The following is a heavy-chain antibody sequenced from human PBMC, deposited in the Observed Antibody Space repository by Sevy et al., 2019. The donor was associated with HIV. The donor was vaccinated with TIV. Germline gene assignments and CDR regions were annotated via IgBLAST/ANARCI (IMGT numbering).Heavy chain of an antibody. Sequence: ASVRVSCKASGGTFSSYGISWVRQAPGQGLAWMGGIIPILGTVNYAQKFQGRVTITADESTKTAYMERSSLGSEDTAVYYCARGGGNGWYYFDYWGQETLVTVSS. V-gene: IGHV1-69*13. CDR2: IIPILGTV. D-gene: IGHD6-19*01. J-gene: IGHJ4*02. CDR1: GGTFSSYG. CDR3: ARGGGNGWYYFDY.